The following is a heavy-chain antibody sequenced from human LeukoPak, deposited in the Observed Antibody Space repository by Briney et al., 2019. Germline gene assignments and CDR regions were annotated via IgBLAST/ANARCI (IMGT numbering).Heavy chain of an antibody. J-gene: IGHJ4*02. Sequence: SETLSLTCTVSGGSISSSSYYWGWIRQPPGKGLEWIGSIYYSGSTYYNPSLKSRVTISVDTSKNQFYLKLSSVTAADTAVYYCARHLTSITSFGVVSAPPDYWGQGTLVTVSS. D-gene: IGHD3-3*01. V-gene: IGHV4-39*01. CDR2: IYYSGST. CDR1: GGSISSSSYY. CDR3: ARHLTSITSFGVVSAPPDY.